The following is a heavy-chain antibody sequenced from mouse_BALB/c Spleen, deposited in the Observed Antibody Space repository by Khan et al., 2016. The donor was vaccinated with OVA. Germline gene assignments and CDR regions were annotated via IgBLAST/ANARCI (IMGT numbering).Heavy chain of an antibody. CDR1: GHNINDTY. Sequence: IQLVQSGAELVKSGATVKLSCTASGHNINDTYMHWLKQWPEQGLEWIGWIDPPNGNTKYNPKFQGKATITADTSSNTAYLQLSSLTSEDTAGYCFAGMTRKWGQGTTLTVSS. CDR2: IDPPNGNT. CDR3: AGMTRK. J-gene: IGHJ2*01. V-gene: IGHV14-3*02.